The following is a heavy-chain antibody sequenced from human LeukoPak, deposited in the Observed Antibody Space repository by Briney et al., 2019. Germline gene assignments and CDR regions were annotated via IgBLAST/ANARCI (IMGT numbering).Heavy chain of an antibody. CDR3: ARDRELYWFDP. J-gene: IGHJ5*02. D-gene: IGHD3-10*01. CDR1: GGSISSYY. Sequence: PSETLSLTCTVSGGSISSYYWSWIRQPPGKGLEWIGYIYYSGSTNYNPSLKSRVTISVDTSKNQFSLKLSSVTAAATAVYYCARDRELYWFDPWGQGTLVTVSS. V-gene: IGHV4-59*01. CDR2: IYYSGST.